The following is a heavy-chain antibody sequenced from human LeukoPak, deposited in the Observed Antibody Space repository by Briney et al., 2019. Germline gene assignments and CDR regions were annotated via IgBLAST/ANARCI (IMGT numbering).Heavy chain of an antibody. J-gene: IGHJ4*02. CDR3: ARARPYCGGDCYRTFDY. D-gene: IGHD2-21*02. CDR2: INPNSGGT. Sequence: ASVKVSCKASGYTFTCYYMHWVRQAPGQGLEWRGWINPNSGGTNYAQKFQGRVTMTRDTSISTAYMELSRLRSDDTAVYYCARARPYCGGDCYRTFDYWGQGTLVTVSS. CDR1: GYTFTCYY. V-gene: IGHV1-2*02.